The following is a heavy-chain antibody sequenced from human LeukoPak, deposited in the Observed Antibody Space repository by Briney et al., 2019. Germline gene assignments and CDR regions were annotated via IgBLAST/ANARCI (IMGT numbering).Heavy chain of an antibody. J-gene: IGHJ4*02. V-gene: IGHV1-8*01. CDR2: MNPNSGNT. CDR1: GYTFTSYG. Sequence: ASVTVSCKASGYTFTSYGINWVRQATGQGLEWMGWMNPNSGNTGYANKFPGRGTMTRNTSISTAYMELSSLRSEDTAVYYCARGRRRDYGGNGYWGQGTLVTVSS. D-gene: IGHD4-23*01. CDR3: ARGRRRDYGGNGY.